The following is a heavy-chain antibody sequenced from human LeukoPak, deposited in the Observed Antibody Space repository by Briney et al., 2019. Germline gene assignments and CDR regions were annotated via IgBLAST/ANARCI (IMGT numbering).Heavy chain of an antibody. CDR2: IYHSGST. CDR3: ARGYYGSGSYVGYFDY. V-gene: IGHV4-4*02. D-gene: IGHD3-10*01. J-gene: IGHJ4*02. Sequence: SETLSLTCAVSGGSISSSNWWSWVRQPPGKGLERIGEIYHSGSTNYNPSLKSRVTISVDKSKNQFSLKLSSVTAADTAVYYCARGYYGSGSYVGYFDYWGQGTLVTVSS. CDR1: GGSISSSNW.